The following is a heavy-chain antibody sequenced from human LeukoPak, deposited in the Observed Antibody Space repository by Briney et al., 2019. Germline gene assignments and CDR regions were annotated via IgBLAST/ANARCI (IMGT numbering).Heavy chain of an antibody. CDR1: GFTFSIYS. J-gene: IGHJ4*02. Sequence: GGSLRLSCAASGFTFSIYSMNWVRLAPGKGLEWLSLIGHTGDTVYYADSVRGRFTTSRDNAKNLVYLQMNSLRAEDSAIYYRARDGSGWSRDYWGQGTLVTVSS. D-gene: IGHD6-13*01. CDR3: ARDGSGWSRDY. V-gene: IGHV3-21*06. CDR2: IGHTGDTV.